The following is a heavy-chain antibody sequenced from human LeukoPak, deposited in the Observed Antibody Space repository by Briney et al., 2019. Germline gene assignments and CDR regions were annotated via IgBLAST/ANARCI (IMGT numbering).Heavy chain of an antibody. CDR1: GFTFSSYA. J-gene: IGHJ4*02. V-gene: IGHV3-23*01. CDR2: ISGSGGST. CDR3: AKNGPHLYYDSSGYYYFDY. D-gene: IGHD3-22*01. Sequence: SGGSLRLSCAASGFTFSSYAMSWVRQAPGKGLEWVSAISGSGGSTYYADSVKGRFTISRDNSKNTLYLQMNGLRAEDTAVYYCAKNGPHLYYDSSGYYYFDYWGQGTLVTVSS.